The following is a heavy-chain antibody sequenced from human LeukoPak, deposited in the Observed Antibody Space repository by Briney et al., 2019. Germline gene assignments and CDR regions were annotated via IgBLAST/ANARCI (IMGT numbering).Heavy chain of an antibody. J-gene: IGHJ4*02. CDR2: IYSGGST. CDR1: GFTFSSNY. V-gene: IGHV3-53*01. D-gene: IGHD2-2*01. Sequence: GGSLRLSCAASGFTFSSNYMSWVRQAPGKGLEWVSVIYSGGSTYYADSVKGRFTISRDNAKNSLYLQMNSLRAEDTAVYYCARDPVPAALDYWGQGTLVTVSS. CDR3: ARDPVPAALDY.